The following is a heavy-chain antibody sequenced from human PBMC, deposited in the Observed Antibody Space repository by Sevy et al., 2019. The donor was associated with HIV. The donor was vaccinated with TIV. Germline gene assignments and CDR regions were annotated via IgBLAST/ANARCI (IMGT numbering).Heavy chain of an antibody. CDR2: ISGSGGST. V-gene: IGHV3-23*01. CDR3: AKELGYCSSTSCYTRFYYYYGMDV. J-gene: IGHJ6*02. Sequence: GGSLRLSCTASGFTFSSYAMSWVRQAPGKGLEWVSAISGSGGSTYYADSVKGRFTISRDNSKNTLYLQMNSLRAEDTAVYYCAKELGYCSSTSCYTRFYYYYGMDVWGQGTTVTVSS. CDR1: GFTFSSYA. D-gene: IGHD2-2*02.